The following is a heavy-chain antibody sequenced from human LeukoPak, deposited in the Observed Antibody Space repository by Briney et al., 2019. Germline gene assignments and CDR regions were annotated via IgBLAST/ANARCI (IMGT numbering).Heavy chain of an antibody. CDR2: INPNGGCA. J-gene: IGHJ6*03. V-gene: IGHV1-2*06. CDR3: ALTGGYCSSISCSSPMDV. CDR1: GYTFTGYY. Sequence: ASVKVSCKAPGYTFTGYYIHWVRQAPGQGLGWMGRINPNGGCANFAQQFQGRGTITRDTSNSTAHMELSRLRSDDTAVYYCALTGGYCSSISCSSPMDVWGKGTTVTVSS. D-gene: IGHD2-2*01.